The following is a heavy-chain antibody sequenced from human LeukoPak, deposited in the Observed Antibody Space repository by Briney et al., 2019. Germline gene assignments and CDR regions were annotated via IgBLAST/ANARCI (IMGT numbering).Heavy chain of an antibody. J-gene: IGHJ3*02. CDR2: VYYTGDT. CDR3: ARDLGYSGNYGAFDI. CDR1: GDSLSNYY. Sequence: SETLSLTCTLSGDSLSNYYWSWVRQPPGKGLEWIGYVYYTGDTNYNSALKSRVTMSVDRSKNKFSLKLTSVTAADTAVYYCARDLGYSGNYGAFDIWGQGTMVTVSS. V-gene: IGHV4-59*01. D-gene: IGHD1-26*01.